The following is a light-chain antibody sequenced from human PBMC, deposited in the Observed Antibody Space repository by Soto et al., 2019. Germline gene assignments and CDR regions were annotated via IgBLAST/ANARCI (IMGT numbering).Light chain of an antibody. V-gene: IGLV2-8*01. J-gene: IGLJ1*01. Sequence: QYVLTQPPSASGSPGQSVTISCTGTRSEVGGYNYVSWYQQQPGKAPKLMIYEVSKRLSGVLDRFSGSKSGNTASLTVSGLQAEDEADYYCSSYAGSNKGVFGTGTKVTVL. CDR1: RSEVGGYNY. CDR2: EVS. CDR3: SSYAGSNKGV.